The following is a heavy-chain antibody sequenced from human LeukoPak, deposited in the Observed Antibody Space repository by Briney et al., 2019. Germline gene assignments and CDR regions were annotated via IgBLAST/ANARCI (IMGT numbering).Heavy chain of an antibody. Sequence: GGSLRLSCAASGFTFSSYAMSWVRQAPGKGLDWVSAISGSGGSTYYADSVKGRFTISRDNSMNTLYLQMNSLRAEDTAVYYCARPGDYYDSSGYIWGQGTLVTVSS. J-gene: IGHJ4*02. D-gene: IGHD3-22*01. V-gene: IGHV3-23*01. CDR2: ISGSGGST. CDR3: ARPGDYYDSSGYI. CDR1: GFTFSSYA.